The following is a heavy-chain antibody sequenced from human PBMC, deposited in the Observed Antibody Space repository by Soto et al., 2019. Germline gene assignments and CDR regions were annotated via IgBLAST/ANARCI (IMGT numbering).Heavy chain of an antibody. V-gene: IGHV3-74*01. J-gene: IGHJ4*02. CDR3: ARGPRGWYGFAY. Sequence: EVQLVESGGGLVQPGGSLRLSCAGSGFAFSSSWMHWVRQDPGKGLVWVSRINFDGSSADYADSVKGRFTISRDNAKNTLYLEMNSLRAEDTAVYHCARGPRGWYGFAYWGQGTLVTVSS. CDR2: INFDGSSA. D-gene: IGHD6-19*01. CDR1: GFAFSSSW.